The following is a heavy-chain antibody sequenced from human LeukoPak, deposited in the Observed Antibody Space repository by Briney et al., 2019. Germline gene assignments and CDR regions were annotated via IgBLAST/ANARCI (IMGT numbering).Heavy chain of an antibody. J-gene: IGHJ3*02. CDR2: IGAAGAHT. CDR1: GFRFSYHD. CDR3: ARELGGTKTGGFDI. D-gene: IGHD1-14*01. V-gene: IGHV3-64*02. Sequence: GGTLRLSCAASGFRFSYHDMHWVRQAPGKGLEFVSSIGAAGAHTFYADSVKGRFAISRDNFQSTMYLQMDGLRPEDSAVYYCARELGGTKTGGFDIWGQGTVVTVSS.